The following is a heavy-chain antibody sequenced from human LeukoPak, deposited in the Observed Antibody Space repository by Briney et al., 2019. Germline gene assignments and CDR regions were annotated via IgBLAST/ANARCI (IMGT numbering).Heavy chain of an antibody. D-gene: IGHD3-10*01. V-gene: IGHV3-33*01. CDR2: IWYDGSNK. J-gene: IGHJ4*02. CDR3: ARDRDGSGFPDY. CDR1: GFTFSSYG. Sequence: GGSLRLSCAASGFTFSSYGIHWVRQAPGEGLEWVAVIWYDGSNKHYADSVKGRFTISRDNSKNTLYLQMTSLRAEDTAVYYCARDRDGSGFPDYWGQGTLVTVSS.